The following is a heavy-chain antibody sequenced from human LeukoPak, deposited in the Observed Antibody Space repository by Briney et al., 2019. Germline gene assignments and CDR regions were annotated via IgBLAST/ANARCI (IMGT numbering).Heavy chain of an antibody. Sequence: PGGSLRLSCAASGFTFSSYAMIWVRQAPGKGLEWVSGVSGSGGSTYYADSVKGGFTISREISKNTLYLQMNSLRAENTAVYYCAKASGYSYGYWYYGMDGWGQGTTVTVSS. J-gene: IGHJ6*02. V-gene: IGHV3-23*01. D-gene: IGHD5-18*01. CDR3: AKASGYSYGYWYYGMDG. CDR2: VSGSGGST. CDR1: GFTFSSYA.